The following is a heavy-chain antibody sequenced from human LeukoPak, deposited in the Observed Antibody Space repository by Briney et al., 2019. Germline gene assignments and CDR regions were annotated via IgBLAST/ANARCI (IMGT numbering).Heavy chain of an antibody. V-gene: IGHV3-9*01. CDR3: AKGTWYHDAFDI. Sequence: GGSLRLSCAASGFTFDDYAMHWVRQAPGKGLEWVSGISWNSGSIGYADSVKGRFTISRDNAKNSLYLQMNSLRAEDTALYYCAKGTWYHDAFDIWGQGTMVTVSS. D-gene: IGHD2-15*01. CDR2: ISWNSGSI. J-gene: IGHJ3*02. CDR1: GFTFDDYA.